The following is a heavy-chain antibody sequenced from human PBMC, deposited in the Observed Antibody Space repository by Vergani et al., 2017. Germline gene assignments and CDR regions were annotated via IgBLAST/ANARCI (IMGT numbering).Heavy chain of an antibody. CDR1: GFSLNTRGVS. V-gene: IGHV2-5*04. J-gene: IGHJ6*03. D-gene: IGHD1-7*01. CDR3: VYRKTECGTTGCFFPFYYYDYMDV. CDR2: IYWNDDQ. Sequence: QITLKESGPTLVKPTQTLTLTCTFSGFSLNTRGVSVAWIRQPPGKALDWPALIYWNDDQHYSPSLNNRVTITKDTSKNHVVLTMTNMDYVDTGTYYCVYRKTECGTTGCFFPFYYYDYMDVWGKGTTVTVSS.